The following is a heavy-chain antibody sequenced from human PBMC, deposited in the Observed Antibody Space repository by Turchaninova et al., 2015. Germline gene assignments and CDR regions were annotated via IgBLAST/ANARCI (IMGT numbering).Heavy chain of an antibody. D-gene: IGHD1-14*01. CDR2: MRRGGRGE. Sequence: EVKLVESGGGLVQPGGSLRLSCEASGFTFSRYWMAWVRRGPGGGRGWVGGMRRGGRGEWVVWGGGGGGGRAKENAKKSLYLQMDSLRVEDTAVYYWATSEEPEDYWGQGALVTVSS. CDR1: GFTFSRYW. CDR3: ATSEEPEDY. V-gene: IGHV3-7*03. J-gene: IGHJ4*02.